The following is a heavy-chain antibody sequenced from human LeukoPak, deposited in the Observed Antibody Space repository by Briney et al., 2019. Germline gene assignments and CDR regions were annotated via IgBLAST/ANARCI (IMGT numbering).Heavy chain of an antibody. CDR3: ARRAGAYSHPYDY. J-gene: IGHJ4*02. Sequence: GGSLRLSCTVSGFTVSSNSMSWVRQAPGKGLGWVSFIYSDNTHYSDSVKGRFTISRDNSKNTLYLQMNSLRAEDTAVYYCARRAGAYSHPYDYWGQGTLVTVSS. CDR2: IYSDNT. D-gene: IGHD4/OR15-4a*01. V-gene: IGHV3-53*01. CDR1: GFTVSSNS.